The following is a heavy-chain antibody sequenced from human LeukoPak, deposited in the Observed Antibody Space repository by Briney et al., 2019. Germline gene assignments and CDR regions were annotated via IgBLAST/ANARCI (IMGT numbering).Heavy chain of an antibody. CDR3: ASDRAAADLDY. J-gene: IGHJ4*02. D-gene: IGHD6-13*01. CDR1: GLTISPYA. Sequence: GGSLRLSCAASGLTISPYAMHWVRQAPGKGLEWVAVIWYDGSNKFYADSVKGRFTISRDNSKNTLYLQMNSLRAEDTAVYYCASDRAAADLDYWGQGTLVTVSS. V-gene: IGHV3-33*08. CDR2: IWYDGSNK.